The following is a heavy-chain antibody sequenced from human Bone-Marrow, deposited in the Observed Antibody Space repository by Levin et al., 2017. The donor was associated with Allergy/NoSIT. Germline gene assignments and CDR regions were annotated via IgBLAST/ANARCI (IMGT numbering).Heavy chain of an antibody. Sequence: SETLSLTCTVSGASISSYYWSWIRQPPGKGLEWIGCVHYSGSTKYNSSLKSRVAISVDTSKNQFSLKLSSVTAADTAVYYCARDRTTVSGDTTDYYGMAGWGQGTTVTVSS. CDR3: ARDRTTVSGDTTDYYGMAG. D-gene: IGHD4-17*01. CDR2: VHYSGST. V-gene: IGHV4-59*01. CDR1: GASISSYY. J-gene: IGHJ6*02.